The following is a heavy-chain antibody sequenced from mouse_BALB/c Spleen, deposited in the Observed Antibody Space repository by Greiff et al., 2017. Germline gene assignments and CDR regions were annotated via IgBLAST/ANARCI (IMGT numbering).Heavy chain of an antibody. Sequence: VQLHQSGAELVRPGTSVKVSCKASGYAFTNYLIEWVKQRPGQGLEWIGVINPGSGGTNYNEKFKGKATLTADKSSSTAYMQLSSLTSDDSAVYFCAMIYYDYPWFAYWGQGTLVTVSA. V-gene: IGHV1-54*03. CDR1: GYAFTNYL. D-gene: IGHD2-4*01. J-gene: IGHJ3*01. CDR2: INPGSGGT. CDR3: AMIYYDYPWFAY.